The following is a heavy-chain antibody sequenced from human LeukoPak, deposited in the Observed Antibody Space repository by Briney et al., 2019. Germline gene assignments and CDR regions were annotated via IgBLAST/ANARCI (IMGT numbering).Heavy chain of an antibody. V-gene: IGHV1-3*01. D-gene: IGHD3-22*01. CDR2: INAGNGNT. J-gene: IGHJ3*02. Sequence: GASVKVSCKASGYTFTSYAMHWVRQAPGQRLEWMGWINAGNGNTKYSQKFQGRVTITRDTSASTAYMELSSLRSEDTAVYYCARAGYYYDSSGYYDAFDIWGQGTMVTVSS. CDR1: GYTFTSYA. CDR3: ARAGYYYDSSGYYDAFDI.